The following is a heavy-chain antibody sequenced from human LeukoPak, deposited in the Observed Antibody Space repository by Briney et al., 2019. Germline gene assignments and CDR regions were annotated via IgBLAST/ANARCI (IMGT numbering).Heavy chain of an antibody. J-gene: IGHJ4*02. CDR1: GGSISGGDYY. V-gene: IGHV4-30-4*08. Sequence: PSQTLSLTCTVSGGSISGGDYYWSWIRQPPGKGLEWIGYIYYSGSIYYNPSLKSRITISIDTSKNQFSLKLNSVTAADTAVYYCATFVVFGVASPFDYWGQGTLVTVSS. CDR2: IYYSGSI. D-gene: IGHD3-3*01. CDR3: ATFVVFGVASPFDY.